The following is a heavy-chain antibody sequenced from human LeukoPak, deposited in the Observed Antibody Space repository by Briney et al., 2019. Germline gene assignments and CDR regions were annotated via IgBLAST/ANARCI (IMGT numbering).Heavy chain of an antibody. CDR1: GFNFSSYW. CDR2: IEEDGGEK. D-gene: IGHD2-15*01. J-gene: IGHJ4*02. Sequence: GGSLRLSCATSGFNFSSYWMSWVRQAPGKGLEWVANIEEDGGEKYYVDSVKGRFIISRGNAKNSLYLQMNSLRAEDTAVYYCAREGGDIADAGFDYWGQGTLVTVSS. V-gene: IGHV3-7*01. CDR3: AREGGDIADAGFDY.